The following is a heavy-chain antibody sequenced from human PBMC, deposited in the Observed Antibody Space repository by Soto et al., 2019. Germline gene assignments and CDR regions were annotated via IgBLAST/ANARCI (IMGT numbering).Heavy chain of an antibody. CDR1: GFTFSSYG. D-gene: IGHD1-26*01. CDR3: AKDPESGSSHDAFDI. Sequence: QVQLVESGGGVVQPGRSLRLSCAASGFTFSSYGMHWVRQAPGKGLEWVAVISYDGSNKYYADSVKGRFTISRDNSKNTLYLQMNSLRAEDTAVYYCAKDPESGSSHDAFDIWGQGTMVTVSS. CDR2: ISYDGSNK. J-gene: IGHJ3*02. V-gene: IGHV3-30*18.